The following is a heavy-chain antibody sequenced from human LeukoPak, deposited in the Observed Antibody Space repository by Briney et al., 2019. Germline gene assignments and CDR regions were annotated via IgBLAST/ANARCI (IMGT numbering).Heavy chain of an antibody. J-gene: IGHJ5*02. CDR1: GFTFSSYR. Sequence: GGSLRLSCAASGFTFSSYRMNWVRQAPGKGLEWVSSISSSSSYIYYADSVKGRFTISRDNAKNSLYLQMNSVRAEDTAVYYCARDYGDIAEAEGFDPWGQGTLVTVSS. CDR2: ISSSSSYI. CDR3: ARDYGDIAEAEGFDP. V-gene: IGHV3-21*01. D-gene: IGHD6-13*01.